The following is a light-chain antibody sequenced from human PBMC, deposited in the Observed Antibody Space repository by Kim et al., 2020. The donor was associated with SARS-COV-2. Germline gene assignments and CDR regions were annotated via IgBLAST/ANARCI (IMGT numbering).Light chain of an antibody. V-gene: IGKV1-5*01. CDR1: QSISSW. Sequence: SASVGDRVTITCRASQSISSWLAWYQQKPGKAPKLLIYDASSLESGVPSRFSGIGSGTEFTLTISSLQPDDFATYYCQQYNSYSWTFGQGTKLEI. CDR2: DAS. J-gene: IGKJ1*01. CDR3: QQYNSYSWT.